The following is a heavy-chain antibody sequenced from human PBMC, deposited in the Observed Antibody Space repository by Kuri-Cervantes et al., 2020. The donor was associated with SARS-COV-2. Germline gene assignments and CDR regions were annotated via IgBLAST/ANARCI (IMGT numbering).Heavy chain of an antibody. V-gene: IGHV1-18*04. J-gene: IGHJ6*02. Sequence: GESLKISCKAFGYTFTSYAISWVRQAPGQGLEWMGWISTYNGNTNYAQKLQGRVTMTTDTSTSTAYMELRSLRSDDTAVYYCARLYYYDSSGYYYYYGMDVWGQGTTVTVSS. CDR3: ARLYYYDSSGYYYYYGMDV. D-gene: IGHD3-22*01. CDR2: ISTYNGNT. CDR1: GYTFTSYA.